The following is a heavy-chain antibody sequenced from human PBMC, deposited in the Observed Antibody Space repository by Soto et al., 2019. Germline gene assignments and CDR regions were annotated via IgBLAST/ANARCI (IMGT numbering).Heavy chain of an antibody. J-gene: IGHJ4*02. CDR1: GFTFSSYG. Sequence: PGGSLRLSCAASGFTFSSYGMHWVRQAPGKGLEWVAVIWYDGSNKWYADSVKGRFTISRDNSKNTLYLQMNSLRAEDTAVYYCAKLPTFGGVMRFDYWGQGTLVTVSS. CDR3: AKLPTFGGVMRFDY. CDR2: IWYDGSNK. V-gene: IGHV3-33*06. D-gene: IGHD3-16*01.